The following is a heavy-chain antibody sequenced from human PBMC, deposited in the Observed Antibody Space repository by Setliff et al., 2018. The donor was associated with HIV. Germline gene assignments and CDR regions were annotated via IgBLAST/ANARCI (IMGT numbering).Heavy chain of an antibody. V-gene: IGHV3-23*01. Sequence: LRLSCAASGFSFSGYAMSWVRQAPGKGLEWVSLISGSRYSTYYADSVKGRFTISRDNSKNTLYLQMNSLRAEDTAVYYCAKSGYYGSGNIDYWGQGTLVTVSS. CDR1: GFSFSGYA. D-gene: IGHD3-10*01. CDR3: AKSGYYGSGNIDY. CDR2: ISGSRYST. J-gene: IGHJ4*02.